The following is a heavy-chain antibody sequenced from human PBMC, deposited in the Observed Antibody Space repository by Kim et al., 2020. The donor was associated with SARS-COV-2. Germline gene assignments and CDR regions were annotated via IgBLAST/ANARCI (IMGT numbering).Heavy chain of an antibody. V-gene: IGHV4-34*01. J-gene: IGHJ6*02. Sequence: SETLSLTCAVYGGSFSGYYWSWIRQPPGKGLEWIGEINHSGSTNYNPSLKSRVTISVDTSKNQFSLKLSSVTAADTAVYYCARGRGGTTVVTLGLGYYYYSGMAVWGQGTTVTVSS. CDR3: ARGRGGTTVVTLGLGYYYYSGMAV. CDR2: INHSGST. D-gene: IGHD4-17*01. CDR1: GGSFSGYY.